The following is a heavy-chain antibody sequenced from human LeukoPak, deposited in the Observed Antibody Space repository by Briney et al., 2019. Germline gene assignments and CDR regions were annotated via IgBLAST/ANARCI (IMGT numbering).Heavy chain of an antibody. J-gene: IGHJ4*02. D-gene: IGHD3-10*01. Sequence: PSETLSLTCTVSGGSISSYYWSWIRQPPGKGLEWIGYIYSSGSTNYNPSLKSRVTISVDTSKSQFSLKLSSVTAADTAVYYCARDRGYHGSGSYYPAAYFDYWGQGTLVTVSS. CDR1: GGSISSYY. CDR2: IYSSGST. CDR3: ARDRGYHGSGSYYPAAYFDY. V-gene: IGHV4-59*01.